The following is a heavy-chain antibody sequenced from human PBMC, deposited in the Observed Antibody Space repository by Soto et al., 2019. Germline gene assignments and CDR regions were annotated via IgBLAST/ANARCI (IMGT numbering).Heavy chain of an antibody. CDR3: ARDLGYYDSSGYYVGWFDP. J-gene: IGHJ5*02. CDR1: GYTFTSYA. D-gene: IGHD3-22*01. Sequence: ASVKVSCKAPGYTFTSYAMHWVRQAPGQRLEWMGWINAGNGNTKYSQKFQGRVTITRDTSASTAYMELSSLRSEDTAVYYCARDLGYYDSSGYYVGWFDPWGQGTLVTFSS. CDR2: INAGNGNT. V-gene: IGHV1-3*01.